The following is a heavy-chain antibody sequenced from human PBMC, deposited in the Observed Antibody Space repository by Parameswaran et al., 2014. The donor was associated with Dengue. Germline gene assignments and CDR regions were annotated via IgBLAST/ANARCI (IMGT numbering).Heavy chain of an antibody. V-gene: IGHV3-23*01. D-gene: IGHD3-3*01. Sequence: RWIRQPPGKGLEWVSAISGSGGSTYYADSVKGRFTISRDNSKNTLYLQMNSLRAEDTAVYYCAKDPRPITIFGVVIFQPFDYWGQGTLVTVSS. CDR3: AKDPRPITIFGVVIFQPFDY. CDR2: ISGSGGST. J-gene: IGHJ4*02.